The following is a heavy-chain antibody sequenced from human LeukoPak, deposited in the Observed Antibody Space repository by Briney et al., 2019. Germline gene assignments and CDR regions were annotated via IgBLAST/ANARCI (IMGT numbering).Heavy chain of an antibody. CDR1: GFTLSSYA. V-gene: IGHV3-23*01. Sequence: GGSLRLSCAASGFTLSSYAMSWVRQGPGKGLEWVSAISGSGGSTYYADSVKGRFTISRDNSKNTLYLQMNSLRAEDTAVYYCAHHGGGTIRIAAFDIWGQGTMVTVSS. J-gene: IGHJ3*02. D-gene: IGHD3-3*01. CDR3: AHHGGGTIRIAAFDI. CDR2: ISGSGGST.